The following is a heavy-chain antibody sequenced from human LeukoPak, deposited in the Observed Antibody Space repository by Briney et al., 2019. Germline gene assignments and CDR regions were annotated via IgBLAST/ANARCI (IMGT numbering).Heavy chain of an antibody. Sequence: GGSLRLSCVASGFASSTYGMSWVRQAPGKGLECVSAITDSGVDTYYADSVKGRFTISRDNSKNTLFLQMNSLRAEDTAVYYCVSRSSDRAFDYWGQGALVTVSS. D-gene: IGHD5/OR15-5a*01. CDR3: VSRSSDRAFDY. CDR1: GFASSTYG. J-gene: IGHJ4*02. CDR2: ITDSGVDT. V-gene: IGHV3-23*01.